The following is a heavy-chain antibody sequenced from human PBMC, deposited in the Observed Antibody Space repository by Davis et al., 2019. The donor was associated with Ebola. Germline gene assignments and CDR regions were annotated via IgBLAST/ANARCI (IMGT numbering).Heavy chain of an antibody. CDR1: GGSISTNNW. V-gene: IGHV4-4*02. Sequence: MPGGSLRLSCDVSGGSISTNNWWSWVRQPPGKGLEWIGEIHHLGSANYKPSLTSRLTISLDKSKNQISLRLTSVTVADTAVYYCARGDYGMDVWGQGTTVSV. J-gene: IGHJ6*02. CDR2: IHHLGSA. D-gene: IGHD4/OR15-4a*01. CDR3: ARGDYGMDV.